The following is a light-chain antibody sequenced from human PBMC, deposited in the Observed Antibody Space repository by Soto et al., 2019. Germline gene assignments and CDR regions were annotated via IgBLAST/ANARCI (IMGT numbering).Light chain of an antibody. CDR3: AAWDDSLNGVV. CDR2: SNN. Sequence: QSVLTQPPSASGTPGQRVTISCSGSRSNIGSNTVNWYQQLPGTAPKLLIYSNNQRPSGVPDRFSGSKSGTSASLATSGLQSEDEADYYCAAWDDSLNGVVFGGGTKLAVL. J-gene: IGLJ2*01. V-gene: IGLV1-44*01. CDR1: RSNIGSNT.